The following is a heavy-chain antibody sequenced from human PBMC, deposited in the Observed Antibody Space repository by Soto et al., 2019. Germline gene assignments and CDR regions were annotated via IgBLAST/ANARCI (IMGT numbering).Heavy chain of an antibody. V-gene: IGHV4-4*02. CDR1: GGSFTSNNW. D-gene: IGHD1-7*01. Sequence: SETLSLTCAVSGGSFTSNNWWTWVRQPPGQGLEWIGEIYRTGSTNYNPSLKSRVTISLDKSENQFSLKVTYMTAADAAVYYCASRDPGTSVDYWGQGTLVTVSS. CDR3: ASRDPGTSVDY. J-gene: IGHJ4*02. CDR2: IYRTGST.